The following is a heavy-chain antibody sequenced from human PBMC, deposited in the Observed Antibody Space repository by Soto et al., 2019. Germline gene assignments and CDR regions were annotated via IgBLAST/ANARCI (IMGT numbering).Heavy chain of an antibody. Sequence: SETLSLTCAVDDGSFGGFYWSWIRQPPGKGLEWIGEINHSGSTNYNPSLKSRVTISVDTSKNQFSLKLRSVTAADTAVYFCAREDCSGGSCSDFDYWGRGTLVTVSS. V-gene: IGHV4-34*01. D-gene: IGHD2-15*01. CDR2: INHSGST. J-gene: IGHJ4*02. CDR1: DGSFGGFY. CDR3: AREDCSGGSCSDFDY.